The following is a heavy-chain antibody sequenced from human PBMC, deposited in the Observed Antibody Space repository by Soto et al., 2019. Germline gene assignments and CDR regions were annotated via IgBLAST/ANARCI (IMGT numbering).Heavy chain of an antibody. CDR2: IYYSGST. Sequence: LSLTCTVSGGSISSYYWSWIRQPPGKGLEWIGYIYYSGSTNYNPSLKSRVTISVDTSKNQFSLKLSSVTAADTAVYYCARESYGDFAFDYWGQGTLVTVSS. CDR1: GGSISSYY. J-gene: IGHJ4*02. V-gene: IGHV4-59*01. CDR3: ARESYGDFAFDY. D-gene: IGHD4-17*01.